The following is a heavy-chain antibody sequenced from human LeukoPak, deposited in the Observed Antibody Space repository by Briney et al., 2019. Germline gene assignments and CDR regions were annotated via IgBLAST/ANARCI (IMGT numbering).Heavy chain of an antibody. CDR1: GYTFTDYY. CDR2: VDPEDGET. J-gene: IGHJ4*02. D-gene: IGHD5-18*01. CDR3: ATVVGYSYGQGPFDY. V-gene: IGHV1-69-2*01. Sequence: ASVKVSCKVSGYTFTDYYMHWVQQAPGKGLEWMGLVDPEDGETIYAEKFQGRVTMTEDTSTDTAYMELSSLRSEDTAVYYCATVVGYSYGQGPFDYWGQGTLVTVSS.